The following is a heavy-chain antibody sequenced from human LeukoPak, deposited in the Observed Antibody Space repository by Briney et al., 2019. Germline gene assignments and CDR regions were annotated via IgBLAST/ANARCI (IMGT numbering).Heavy chain of an antibody. D-gene: IGHD5-12*01. V-gene: IGHV3-23*01. CDR1: GFTFSSYA. Sequence: QTGGSLRLSCAASGFTFSSYAMTWARQAPGKGLEWVSLIIASSGSTFYADSVKGRFTISRDNSKNTLFLQMNSLRAEDTAVYYCAKGAYDYIEMGYFDYWGQGTLVTVSS. CDR3: AKGAYDYIEMGYFDY. CDR2: IIASSGST. J-gene: IGHJ4*02.